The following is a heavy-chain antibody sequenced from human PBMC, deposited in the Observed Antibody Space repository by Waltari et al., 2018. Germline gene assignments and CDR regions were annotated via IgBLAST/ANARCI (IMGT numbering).Heavy chain of an antibody. V-gene: IGHV3-23*01. CDR3: AKDRAIWFGELYLDY. D-gene: IGHD3-10*01. CDR2: ISGSGGST. CDR1: GFTFSSYA. J-gene: IGHJ4*02. Sequence: EVQLLESGGGLVQPGGSLRLSCAASGFTFSSYAMSWVRQAPGKGLEWVSAISGSGGSTYYADSVKGRFTISRDNSKNTLYLQRNSLRAEDTAVYYCAKDRAIWFGELYLDYWGQGTLVTVSS.